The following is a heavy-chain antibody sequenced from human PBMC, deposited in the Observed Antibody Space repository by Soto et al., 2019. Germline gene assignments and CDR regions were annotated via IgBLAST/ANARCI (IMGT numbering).Heavy chain of an antibody. CDR3: ARGGGLYSSAFIDY. J-gene: IGHJ4*02. D-gene: IGHD6-19*01. CDR2: IYSGGST. CDR1: GFTVSRNY. V-gene: IGHV3-53*01. Sequence: GGSLRLSCAASGFTVSRNYMNWVRQAPGKGLEWVSVIYSGGSTCYADSVKGRFTISRDNSKNTLYLQMNSLRAEDTAVYYCARGGGLYSSAFIDYWGQGTLVTVSS.